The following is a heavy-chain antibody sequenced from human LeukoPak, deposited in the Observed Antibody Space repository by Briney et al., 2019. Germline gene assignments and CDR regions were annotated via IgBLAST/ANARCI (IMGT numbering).Heavy chain of an antibody. J-gene: IGHJ4*02. D-gene: IGHD3-10*01. CDR2: ISYDGSNK. Sequence: GRSLRLSCAASGFTFSNYAMHWVRQAPGKGLEWVAVISYDGSNKYYADSVKGRFTISRDNSKNTLYLQMNSLRAEDTAVYYCAKDLRFAPGVFDYWGQGTLVTVSS. CDR1: GFTFSNYA. V-gene: IGHV3-30*04. CDR3: AKDLRFAPGVFDY.